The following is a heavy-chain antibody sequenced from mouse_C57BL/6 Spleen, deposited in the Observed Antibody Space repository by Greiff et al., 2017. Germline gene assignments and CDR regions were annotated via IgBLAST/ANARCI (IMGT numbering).Heavy chain of an antibody. V-gene: IGHV1-26*01. CDR3: ARESPFITTAGFDY. D-gene: IGHD1-1*01. CDR1: GYTFTDYY. J-gene: IGHJ2*01. CDR2: INPNNGGT. Sequence: VQLQQSGPELVKPGASVKISCKASGYTFTDYYMNWVKQSHGKSLEWIGDINPNNGGTSYNQKFKGKATLTVDKSSSTAYMELRSLTSEDSAVYYCARESPFITTAGFDYWGQGTTLTVSS.